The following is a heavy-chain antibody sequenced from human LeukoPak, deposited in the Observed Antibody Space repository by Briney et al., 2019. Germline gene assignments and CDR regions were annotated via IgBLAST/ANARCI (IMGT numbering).Heavy chain of an antibody. CDR3: ARLVVPAAPDNY. CDR2: TNPNSGGT. CDR1: GYTFTGYY. J-gene: IGHJ4*02. Sequence: ASVKVSCKASGYTFTGYYMHWVRQAPGQGLEWMGWTNPNSGGTNYAQKFQGRVTMTRDTSISTAYMELSRLRSDDTAVYYCARLVVPAAPDNYWGQGTLVTVSS. V-gene: IGHV1-2*02. D-gene: IGHD2-2*01.